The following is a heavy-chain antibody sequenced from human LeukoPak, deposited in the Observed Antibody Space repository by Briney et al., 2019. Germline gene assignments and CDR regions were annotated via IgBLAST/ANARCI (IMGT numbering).Heavy chain of an antibody. V-gene: IGHV1-69*06. D-gene: IGHD3-3*01. CDR2: IIPIFGTA. Sequence: SVKVSCKASGGTFSSYAISWVRQAPGQGLEWMGGIIPIFGTANYAQKFQGRVTITADKSTSTAYMELSSLRSEDTAVYYCARVFDFWSGYRSFDPWGQGTLVTVSS. CDR3: ARVFDFWSGYRSFDP. J-gene: IGHJ5*02. CDR1: GGTFSSYA.